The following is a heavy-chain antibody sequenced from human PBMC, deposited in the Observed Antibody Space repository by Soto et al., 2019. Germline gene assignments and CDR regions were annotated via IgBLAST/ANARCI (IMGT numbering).Heavy chain of an antibody. V-gene: IGHV3-49*04. CDR3: FKDSSGH. CDR1: GFNFGNYA. D-gene: IGHD6-19*01. J-gene: IGHJ4*02. CDR2: IRSQANGGTT. Sequence: SVRLSCTTSGFNFGNYAMSWVRQAPGKGPEWVGFIRSQANGGTTENAASVKGRFIISRDDSRGIVYLQMNSLKIEDTGVYYCFKDSSGHWGQGTLVTVSS.